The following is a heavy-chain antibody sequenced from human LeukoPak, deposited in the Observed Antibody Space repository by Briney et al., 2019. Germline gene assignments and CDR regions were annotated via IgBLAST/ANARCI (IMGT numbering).Heavy chain of an antibody. CDR3: ARDGVGAKGAAFDI. D-gene: IGHD1-26*01. J-gene: IGHJ3*02. Sequence: ASVKVSCKASGYTFTSYAMHWVRQAPGQRLEWMGWINAGNGNTKYSQKFQGRVTITRDTSASTAYMELSSLRSEDTAVYYCARDGVGAKGAAFDIWGQGTMVTVSS. CDR1: GYTFTSYA. V-gene: IGHV1-3*01. CDR2: INAGNGNT.